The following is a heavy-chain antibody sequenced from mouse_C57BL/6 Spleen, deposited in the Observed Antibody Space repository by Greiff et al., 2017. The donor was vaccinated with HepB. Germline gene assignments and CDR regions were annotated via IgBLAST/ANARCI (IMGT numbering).Heavy chain of an antibody. CDR1: GFSLSTSGMG. CDR3: ARRIYYGSSLYWYFDV. CDR2: IYWDDDK. J-gene: IGHJ1*03. V-gene: IGHV8-12*01. Sequence: QVTLKVCGPGILQSSQTLSLTCSFSGFSLSTSGMGVSWIRQPSGKGLEWLAHIYWDDDKRNNPSLKSRLTISKDTSRNQVFLKITSVDTADTATYYCARRIYYGSSLYWYFDVWGTGTTVTVSS. D-gene: IGHD1-1*01.